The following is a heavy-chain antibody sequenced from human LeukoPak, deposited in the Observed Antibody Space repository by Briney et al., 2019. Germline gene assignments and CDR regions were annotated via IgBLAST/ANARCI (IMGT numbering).Heavy chain of an antibody. CDR3: ARGGNRYSSSWYLFDY. CDR1: GGSFSGYY. J-gene: IGHJ4*02. CDR2: INHSGST. Sequence: SETLSLTCAVYGGSFSGYYWSWIRQLPGKGLEWIGEINHSGSTNYNPSLKSRVTISVDTSKNQFSLKLSSVTAADTAVYYCARGGNRYSSSWYLFDYWGQGTLVTVSS. V-gene: IGHV4-34*01. D-gene: IGHD6-13*01.